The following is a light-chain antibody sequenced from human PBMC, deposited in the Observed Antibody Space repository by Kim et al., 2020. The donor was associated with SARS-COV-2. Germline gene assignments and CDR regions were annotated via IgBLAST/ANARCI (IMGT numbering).Light chain of an antibody. CDR1: NNIDIN. CDR3: QQRGNWPPALT. CDR2: DAA. Sequence: PGESATRACRASNNIDINLAWYQQTPGQPPRLLIYDAAIRAAGIPDRFSGSGSGTDFTLTIGSLAPEDFAVYYCQQRGNWPPALTFGGGTKVDIK. J-gene: IGKJ4*01. V-gene: IGKV3-11*01.